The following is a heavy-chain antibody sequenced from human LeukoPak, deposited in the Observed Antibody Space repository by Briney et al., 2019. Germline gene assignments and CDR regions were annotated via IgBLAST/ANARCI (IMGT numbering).Heavy chain of an antibody. V-gene: IGHV1-69*06. CDR1: GYTFTSYG. CDR2: IIPIFGTA. CDR3: ARGQDSPYPVDY. J-gene: IGHJ4*02. Sequence: SVKVSCKASGYTFTSYGISWVRQAPGQGLEWMGGIIPIFGTANYAQKFQGRVTITADKSTSTAYMELSSLRSEDTAVYYCARGQDSPYPVDYWGQGTLVTVSS. D-gene: IGHD3-22*01.